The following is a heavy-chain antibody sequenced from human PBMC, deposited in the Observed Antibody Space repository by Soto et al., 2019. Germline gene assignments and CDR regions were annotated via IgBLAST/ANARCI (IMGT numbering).Heavy chain of an antibody. CDR3: AIEVWGRGGYYLDS. V-gene: IGHV1-69*01. J-gene: IGHJ4*02. D-gene: IGHD7-27*01. CDR1: GGTFNSFG. CDR2: IIPVFGTT. Sequence: QVHVVQSGAEVKKPGSSVKVTCKAFGGTFNSFGINWVRQAPGQGLEWMGGIIPVFGTTKYAQKFRDRVTLVAVGSTSTSYMELSSLTSDDSAVYYCAIEVWGRGGYYLDSWGQGTLVTVSS.